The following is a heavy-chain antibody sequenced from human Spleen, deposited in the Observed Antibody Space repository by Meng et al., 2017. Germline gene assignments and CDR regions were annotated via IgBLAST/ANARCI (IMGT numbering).Heavy chain of an antibody. CDR1: GFSVSSSS. CDR3: ARDISA. J-gene: IGHJ4*02. Sequence: DVQMVGSGGGLVKPGGDLRLSCAASGFSVSSSSMTWGRQAPGKGLEWVSSISSTRVYIYHADSVKGRFTISRDDATNSLFLQMNSLRAEDTALYYCARDISAWGQGTLVTVSS. CDR2: ISSTRVYI. V-gene: IGHV3-21*01.